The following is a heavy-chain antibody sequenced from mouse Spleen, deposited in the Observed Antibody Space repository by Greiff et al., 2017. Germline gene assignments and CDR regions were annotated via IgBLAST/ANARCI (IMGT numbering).Heavy chain of an antibody. CDR1: GFTFSDYG. D-gene: IGHD1-1*01. CDR3: ARPRYYGSAWFAY. J-gene: IGHJ3*01. V-gene: IGHV5-17*01. Sequence: EVMLVESGGGLVKPGGSLKLSCAASGFTFSDYGMHWVRQAPEKGLEWVAYISSGSSTIYYADTVKGRFTISRDNAKNTLFLQMTSLRSEDTAMYYCARPRYYGSAWFAYWGQGTLVTVSA. CDR2: ISSGSSTI.